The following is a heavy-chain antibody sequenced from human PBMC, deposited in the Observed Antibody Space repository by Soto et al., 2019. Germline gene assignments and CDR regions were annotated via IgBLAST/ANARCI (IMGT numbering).Heavy chain of an antibody. Sequence: SETLSLTCAVSGGSISSGGYSWSWIRQPPGKGLEWIGYIYHSGSTYYNPSLKSRVTISVDRSKNQFSLKLSSVTAADTAVYYCARGIRFLEWLSPYYFDYWGQGTLVTVSS. CDR1: GGSISSGGYS. D-gene: IGHD3-3*01. CDR3: ARGIRFLEWLSPYYFDY. V-gene: IGHV4-30-2*01. J-gene: IGHJ4*02. CDR2: IYHSGST.